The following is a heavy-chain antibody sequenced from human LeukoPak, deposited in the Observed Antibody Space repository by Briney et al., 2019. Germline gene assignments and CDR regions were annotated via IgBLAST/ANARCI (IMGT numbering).Heavy chain of an antibody. Sequence: PGGSLRLSCAASGFTLSGSAMHWVRQASGKGLEWVGRIRSKANNYATAYAASVKGRFTISRDDSKNTAYLQMNSLKTEDTAVYYCTRGLFDIWGQGTMVTVSS. CDR3: TRGLFDI. CDR1: GFTLSGSA. J-gene: IGHJ3*02. CDR2: IRSKANNYAT. V-gene: IGHV3-73*01.